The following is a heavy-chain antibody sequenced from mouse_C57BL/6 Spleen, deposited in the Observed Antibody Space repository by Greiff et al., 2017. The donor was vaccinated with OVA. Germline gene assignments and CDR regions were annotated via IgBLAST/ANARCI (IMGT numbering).Heavy chain of an antibody. V-gene: IGHV1-53*01. CDR3: ARSTMVTGGYFDV. CDR1: GYTFTSYW. D-gene: IGHD2-2*01. J-gene: IGHJ1*03. Sequence: VQLQQSGTELVKPGASVKLSCKASGYTFTSYWMHWVKQRPGQGLEWIGNINPSNGGTNYNEKFKSKATLTVDKSSSTAYMQLSSLTSEDSAVYYCARSTMVTGGYFDVWGTGTTVTVSS. CDR2: INPSNGGT.